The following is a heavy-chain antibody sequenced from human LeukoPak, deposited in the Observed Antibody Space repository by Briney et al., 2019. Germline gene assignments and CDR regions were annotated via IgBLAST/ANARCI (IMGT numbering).Heavy chain of an antibody. J-gene: IGHJ6*02. Sequence: GGSLRLSCAASGFTFSSSSMNWVRQAPGKGLEWVSSIISSGSIYYADSVKGRFTTSRDNAKSSLYLQMNSLRAEDTAVYFCAKKTGYDRGGMDVWGPGTTVTVSS. CDR2: IISSGSI. D-gene: IGHD3-9*01. CDR1: GFTFSSSS. CDR3: AKKTGYDRGGMDV. V-gene: IGHV3-21*01.